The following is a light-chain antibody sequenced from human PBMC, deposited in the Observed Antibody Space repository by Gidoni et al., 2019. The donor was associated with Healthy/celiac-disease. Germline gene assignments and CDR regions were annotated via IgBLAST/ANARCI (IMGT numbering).Light chain of an antibody. V-gene: IGKV3-20*01. Sequence: EIVLTQSPGTLSLSPGERATLSCRASQCVSSSYLAWYQQTPGQAPRLRIYGASSRATGIPDRVSGSGSGTDFTLTISRLEPEDLAVYYCQQYGSSPTFGQGTKVEIK. CDR1: QCVSSSY. J-gene: IGKJ1*01. CDR3: QQYGSSPT. CDR2: GAS.